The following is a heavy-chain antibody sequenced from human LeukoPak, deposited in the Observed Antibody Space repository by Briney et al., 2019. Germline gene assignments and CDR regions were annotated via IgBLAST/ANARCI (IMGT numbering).Heavy chain of an antibody. D-gene: IGHD2-2*01. CDR3: ARLGDCTSTSCSSPSYYYYYGMDV. CDR2: IYPGDSNT. V-gene: IGHV5-51*01. CDR1: GYSLTSYW. J-gene: IGHJ6*02. Sequence: GESLKISCKGSGYSLTSYWIGWVRQMPGKGLEWMGIIYPGDSNTRYSPSFQGQVTISADKSISTAYLQWSSLKASDRAIYYCARLGDCTSTSCSSPSYYYYYGMDVWGQGTTVIVSS.